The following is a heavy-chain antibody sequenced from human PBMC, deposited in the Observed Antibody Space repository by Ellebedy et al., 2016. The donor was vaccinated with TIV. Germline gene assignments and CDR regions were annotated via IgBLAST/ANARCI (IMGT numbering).Heavy chain of an antibody. V-gene: IGHV3-21*06. J-gene: IGHJ4*02. CDR2: VSRGREA. CDR3: SRDGREWSRDC. D-gene: IGHD3-3*01. CDR1: GFTFSISG. Sequence: GGSLRLXXAASGFTFSISGMTWARQRPGKGLEWVATVSRGREAYYADPFKSRFFISRDNDLNSVFLQLNNLRVEDTAVYYCSRDGREWSRDCWGQGTLVTVSS.